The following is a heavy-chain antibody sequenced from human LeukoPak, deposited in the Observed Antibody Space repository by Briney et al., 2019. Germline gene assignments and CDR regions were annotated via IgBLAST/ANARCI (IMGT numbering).Heavy chain of an antibody. J-gene: IGHJ4*02. CDR2: ISTGGGST. D-gene: IGHD1-14*01. CDR1: GFTFSSYG. CDR3: AKPAKTDYADF. Sequence: PGGTLRLSCAASGFTFSSYGMSWVRQAPGKGLEWVSAISTGGGSTYYADSVKGRFTISRDNSKNTLYLQMISLRAEDTAVYYCAKPAKTDYADFWGQGTLVTVSS. V-gene: IGHV3-23*01.